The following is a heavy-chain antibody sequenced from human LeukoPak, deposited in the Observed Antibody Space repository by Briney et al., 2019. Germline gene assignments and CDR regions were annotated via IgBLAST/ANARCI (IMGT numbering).Heavy chain of an antibody. CDR1: GGSISSGGYY. CDR2: IYHSGST. J-gene: IGHJ5*02. CDR3: ARVARDDFWSGSRFDP. D-gene: IGHD3-3*01. Sequence: SETLSLTCTVSGGSISSGGYYWSWIRQPPGKGLEWIGYIYHSGSTYYNPSLKSRVTISVDRSKNQFSLKLSSVTAADTAVYYCARVARDDFWSGSRFDPWGQGTLVTVSS. V-gene: IGHV4-30-2*01.